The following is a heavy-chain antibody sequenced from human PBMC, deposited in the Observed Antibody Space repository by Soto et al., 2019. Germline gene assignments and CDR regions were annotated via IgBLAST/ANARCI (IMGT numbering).Heavy chain of an antibody. Sequence: QVQLQESGPGLVKPSQTLSLTCTVSGGSISSGGYYWSWIRQHPGKGPEWIGYIYYSGSTYYNPSLKSRVTISVDTSKNQFSLKLSSVTAADTAVYYCARGGLWYGSSWYGYWGQGTLVTVSS. J-gene: IGHJ4*02. CDR2: IYYSGST. CDR1: GGSISSGGYY. V-gene: IGHV4-31*03. D-gene: IGHD6-13*01. CDR3: ARGGLWYGSSWYGY.